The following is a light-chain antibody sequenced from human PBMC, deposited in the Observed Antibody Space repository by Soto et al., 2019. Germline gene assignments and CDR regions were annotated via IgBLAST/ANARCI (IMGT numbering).Light chain of an antibody. CDR2: DVN. CDR1: SSDVGGYNY. Sequence: QSALTQPASVSGSPGQSITISCAGTSSDVGGYNYVSWYQQHPGKVPRLIISDVNKRSSGVSDRFSGSKSANTASLTISGLQAEDEADYYCASFTRSVTVVFGGGTKLTVL. CDR3: ASFTRSVTVV. J-gene: IGLJ2*01. V-gene: IGLV2-14*03.